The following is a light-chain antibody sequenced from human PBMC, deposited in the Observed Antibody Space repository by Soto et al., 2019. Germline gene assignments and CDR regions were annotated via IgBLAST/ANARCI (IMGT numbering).Light chain of an antibody. CDR1: SSDAGGYNY. Sequence: QSVLTQTASVSGSPGPSTTISCTGTSSDAGGYNYVSWYQQHPGKAPKLMTYEVSNRPSGVSNRFSGSKSGNTASLTISGLRAEGEADYYCSSYTSSSTLYVFGTGTKVTVL. J-gene: IGLJ1*01. CDR3: SSYTSSSTLYV. CDR2: EVS. V-gene: IGLV2-14*01.